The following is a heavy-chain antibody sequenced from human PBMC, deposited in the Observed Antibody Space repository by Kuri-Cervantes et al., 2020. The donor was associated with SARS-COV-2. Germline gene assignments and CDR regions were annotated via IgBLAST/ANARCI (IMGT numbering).Heavy chain of an antibody. J-gene: IGHJ5*02. V-gene: IGHV3-23*01. D-gene: IGHD2-2*01. CDR2: IGGSGGNT. Sequence: GESLKISCAVSGFPFSDYAMSWVRRAPGKGLEWVSGIGGSGGNTYYADSVKGRFTISRDNSKNTLYLQMTSLSAGDTAIYYCAKAGGIEIPAATNWFDPWGQGTLVTVSS. CDR1: GFPFSDYA. CDR3: AKAGGIEIPAATNWFDP.